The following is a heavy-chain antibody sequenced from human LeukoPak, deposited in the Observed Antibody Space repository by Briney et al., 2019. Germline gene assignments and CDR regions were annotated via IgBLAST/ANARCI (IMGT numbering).Heavy chain of an antibody. Sequence: SETLSLTCTVSGGSISSYYWSWIRQPPGKGLEWIGYIYYSGSTNYNPSLKSRVTISVGTSKNQFSLKLSSVTAADTAVYYCARGNDYGDYGYFDYWGQGTLVTVSS. D-gene: IGHD4-17*01. J-gene: IGHJ4*02. CDR1: GGSISSYY. CDR2: IYYSGST. CDR3: ARGNDYGDYGYFDY. V-gene: IGHV4-59*01.